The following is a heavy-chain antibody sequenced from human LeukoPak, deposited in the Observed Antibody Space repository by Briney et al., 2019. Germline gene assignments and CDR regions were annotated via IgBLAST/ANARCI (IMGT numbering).Heavy chain of an antibody. D-gene: IGHD4-17*01. CDR1: GGSISSSSYY. CDR3: ARVTTVTTGYFDL. Sequence: SETLSLTCTVSGGSISSSSYYWGWIRQPPGKGLEWIGSIYYSGSTYYNPSLKSRVTISVDTSKNQFSLKLSSVTAADTAVYYCARVTTVTTGYFDLWGRGTLVTVSS. V-gene: IGHV4-39*07. CDR2: IYYSGST. J-gene: IGHJ2*01.